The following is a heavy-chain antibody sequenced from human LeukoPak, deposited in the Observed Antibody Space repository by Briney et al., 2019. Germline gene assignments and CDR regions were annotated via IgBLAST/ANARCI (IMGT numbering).Heavy chain of an antibody. D-gene: IGHD2-15*01. J-gene: IGHJ4*02. CDR3: ARYCGGGNCYTGLDS. Sequence: QPGGSLRLSCAASGFTFSSYTMNWVRQAPGKGLEWVSYISSSSSTIYYADSVKGRFTISRDNSKNTLYLQMDSLRAEDTAVYYCARYCGGGNCYTGLDSWGQGTLVTVSS. CDR1: GFTFSSYT. V-gene: IGHV3-48*01. CDR2: ISSSSSTI.